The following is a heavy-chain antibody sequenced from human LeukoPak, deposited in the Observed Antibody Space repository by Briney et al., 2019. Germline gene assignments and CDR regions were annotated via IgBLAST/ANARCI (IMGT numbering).Heavy chain of an antibody. V-gene: IGHV4-59*01. J-gene: IGHJ4*02. Sequence: SETLSLTCTVSGGSISSYYWSWIRQPPGKGLEWIGYIYYSGSTNYNPSLKSRVTISVDTSKNQFSLKLSPVPAADTAVYYCARGRDSFDYGGQGTLVTVSS. CDR3: ARGRDSFDY. CDR1: GGSISSYY. CDR2: IYYSGST.